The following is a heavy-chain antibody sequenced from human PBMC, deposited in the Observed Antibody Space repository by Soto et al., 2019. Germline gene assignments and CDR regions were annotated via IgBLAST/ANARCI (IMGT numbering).Heavy chain of an antibody. Sequence: SETLSLTCTVSGGSISSYYWSWIRQPAGKRLEWLGRVYTSGSPNYNPSLKSRVTMPADTSKNQFFLKLTSVTAADTAVYYCARVTSNWFDPWGQGTLVTVSS. V-gene: IGHV4-4*07. CDR2: VYTSGSP. CDR3: ARVTSNWFDP. J-gene: IGHJ5*02. CDR1: GGSISSYY.